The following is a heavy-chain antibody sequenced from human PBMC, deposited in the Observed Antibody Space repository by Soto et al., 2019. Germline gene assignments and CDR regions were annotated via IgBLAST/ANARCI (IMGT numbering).Heavy chain of an antibody. Sequence: ASVKVCCKASGYTFTGYYMHWVRQAPGQGLEWMGWINPNSGGTNYAQKFQGWVTMTRDTSISTAYMELSRLRSDDTAVYYCARGYCSSTSCYGRYYYYYMDVWGKGTTVTVSS. J-gene: IGHJ6*03. D-gene: IGHD2-2*01. CDR3: ARGYCSSTSCYGRYYYYYMDV. CDR2: INPNSGGT. CDR1: GYTFTGYY. V-gene: IGHV1-2*04.